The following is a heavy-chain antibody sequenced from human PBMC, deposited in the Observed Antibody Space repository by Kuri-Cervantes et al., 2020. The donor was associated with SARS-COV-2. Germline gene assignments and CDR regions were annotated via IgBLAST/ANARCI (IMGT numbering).Heavy chain of an antibody. CDR3: VKEGSYEFWSGYLPYYFDD. Sequence: GGSLRLSCSASGFTFSSYAMHWVRQAPGKGLEYVSAISSNGGSTYYADSVKGRFTISRDNSKNTLYLQMSSLRAEDTAVYYCVKEGSYEFWSGYLPYYFDDWGQGTLVTVSS. J-gene: IGHJ4*02. D-gene: IGHD3-3*01. CDR1: GFTFSSYA. CDR2: ISSNGGST. V-gene: IGHV3-64D*06.